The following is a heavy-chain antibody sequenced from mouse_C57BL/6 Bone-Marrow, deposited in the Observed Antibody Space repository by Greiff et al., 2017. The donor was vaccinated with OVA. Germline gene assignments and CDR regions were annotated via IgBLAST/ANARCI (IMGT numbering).Heavy chain of an antibody. CDR3: ERSRYDYFDY. CDR1: GYTFTSYW. CDR2: IHPNSGST. V-gene: IGHV1-64*01. J-gene: IGHJ2*01. Sequence: QVQLQQPGAELVKPGASVKLSCKASGYTFTSYWMHWVKQRPGQGLEWIGMIHPNSGSTNYNEKFKSKATLTVDKSSSTAYMQLSSRTFKDAAVYYCERSRYDYFDYWGQGTTLTVSS. D-gene: IGHD2-14*01.